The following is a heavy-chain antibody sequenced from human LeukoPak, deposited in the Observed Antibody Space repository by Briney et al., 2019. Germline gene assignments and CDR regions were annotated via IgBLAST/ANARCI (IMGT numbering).Heavy chain of an antibody. CDR1: GGSFSGYY. V-gene: IGHV4-34*01. Sequence: SETLSLTCAVYGGSFSGYYWSWIRQPPGKGLEWIGEINHSGSTNYNPSLKSRVTISVDTSKNQFSLKLSSVTAADTAVYHCRGYTSGYLGGDYWGQGALVTVSS. CDR3: RGYTSGYLGGDY. D-gene: IGHD5-18*01. CDR2: INHSGST. J-gene: IGHJ4*02.